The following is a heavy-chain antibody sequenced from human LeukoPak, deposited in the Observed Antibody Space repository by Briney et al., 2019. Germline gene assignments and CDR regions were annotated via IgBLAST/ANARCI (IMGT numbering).Heavy chain of an antibody. Sequence: SETLSLTCTVSGGSISSYYWSWIRQPPGKGLEWIGYIYYSGSTNYNPSLKSRVTISVDTSKNQFSLKLSSVTAADTAVYYCARIRVLSGWYGGATNRFDPWGQGTLVTVSS. D-gene: IGHD6-19*01. V-gene: IGHV4-59*12. J-gene: IGHJ5*02. CDR2: IYYSGST. CDR3: ARIRVLSGWYGGATNRFDP. CDR1: GGSISSYY.